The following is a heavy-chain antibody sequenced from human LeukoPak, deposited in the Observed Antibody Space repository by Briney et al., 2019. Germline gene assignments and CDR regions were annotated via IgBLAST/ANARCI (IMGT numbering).Heavy chain of an antibody. Sequence: ASVKVSCKASGYTFTSYYMHWVRQAPGQGLEWMGIINPSGGSTSYAQKFQGRVTMTRDTSISTAYMELSRLRSDDTAVYYCARGYDFWSGYLSYYYYYYMDVWGKGTTVTVSS. J-gene: IGHJ6*03. CDR3: ARGYDFWSGYLSYYYYYYMDV. D-gene: IGHD3-3*01. V-gene: IGHV1-46*01. CDR1: GYTFTSYY. CDR2: INPSGGST.